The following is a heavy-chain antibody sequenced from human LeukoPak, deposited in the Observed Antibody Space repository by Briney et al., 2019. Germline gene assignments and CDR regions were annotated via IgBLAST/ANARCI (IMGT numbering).Heavy chain of an antibody. CDR2: IKGDGSVT. V-gene: IGHV3-74*01. Sequence: GGSLRLSCAASDFSFRNAWMHWVRQAPGKGLVWVSRIKGDGSVTVYADSVKGRFTISRDNAKNTLYLQMNSLRVEDTAVYYCARSDWFDPWGQGTLVTVSS. CDR3: ARSDWFDP. J-gene: IGHJ5*02. CDR1: DFSFRNAW. D-gene: IGHD3-3*01.